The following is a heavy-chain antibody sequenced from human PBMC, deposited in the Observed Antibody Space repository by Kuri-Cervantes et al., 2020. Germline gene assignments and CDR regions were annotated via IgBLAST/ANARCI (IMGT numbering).Heavy chain of an antibody. Sequence: GRSLHTSWAASGFTFSRYASSWVRQAPGKGLEWVAVISYDGSNKYYADSVKGRFTISRENSKNTLYLQMNSLRAEDTAVYYCARDHMVRDNWFDPWGQGTLVTVSS. CDR1: GFTFSRYA. V-gene: IGHV3-30*04. D-gene: IGHD3-10*01. CDR2: ISYDGSNK. J-gene: IGHJ5*02. CDR3: ARDHMVRDNWFDP.